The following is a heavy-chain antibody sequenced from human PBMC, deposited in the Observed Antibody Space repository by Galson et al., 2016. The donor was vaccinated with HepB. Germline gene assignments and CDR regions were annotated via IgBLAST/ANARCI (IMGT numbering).Heavy chain of an antibody. CDR1: RFTFRRNA. CDR3: ARDPYGDNDAFDI. D-gene: IGHD4-17*01. CDR2: ISYDGRDK. J-gene: IGHJ3*02. Sequence: SLRLSCAASRFTFRRNAMHWVRQAPGKGLDWVAAISYDGRDKYYADSVKGRFTISRDNSRNMVYLEMNSLRPEDTAVYYCARDPYGDNDAFDIWGQGTMVSVSS. V-gene: IGHV3-30-3*01.